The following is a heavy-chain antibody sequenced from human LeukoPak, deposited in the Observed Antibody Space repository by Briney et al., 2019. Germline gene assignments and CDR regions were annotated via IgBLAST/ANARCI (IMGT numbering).Heavy chain of an antibody. D-gene: IGHD6-6*01. Sequence: PGGSLRLSCAASGFTFSSYSMNWVRQAPGKGLEWVSYISSSSSTIYYADSVKGRFTISRDNAKNSLYLQMNSLRAEDTAVYYCARESLPIAARGISYYYYMDVWGKGTTVTVSS. J-gene: IGHJ6*03. V-gene: IGHV3-48*01. CDR1: GFTFSSYS. CDR3: ARESLPIAARGISYYYYMDV. CDR2: ISSSSSTI.